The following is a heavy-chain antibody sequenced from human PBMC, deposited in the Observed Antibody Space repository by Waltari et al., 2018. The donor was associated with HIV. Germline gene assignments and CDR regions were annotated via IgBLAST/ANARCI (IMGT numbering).Heavy chain of an antibody. CDR3: ARDLGFGELFGDY. V-gene: IGHV3-30*01. J-gene: IGHJ4*02. CDR2: ISYDGSNK. CDR1: GFTFSSYA. Sequence: QVQLVESGGGVVQPGRSLRLSCAASGFTFSSYAMHWVRQAPGKGLEWVAVISYDGSNKYYADSVKGRFTISRDNSKNTLYLQMNSLRAEDTAVYYCARDLGFGELFGDYWGQGTLVTVSS. D-gene: IGHD3-10*01.